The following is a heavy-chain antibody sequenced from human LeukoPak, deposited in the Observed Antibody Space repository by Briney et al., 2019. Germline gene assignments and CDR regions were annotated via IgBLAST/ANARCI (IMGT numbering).Heavy chain of an antibody. D-gene: IGHD5-18*01. Sequence: ASVTVSCTVSGYSLSDLSIHWVRQAPGKGLEGMGGFDPQDDETIYAQKFQGRVTMTEDTSTDTAYMELTRLRSEDTAVYYCTTTEYSSGYRDLWGQGTLVTVSS. J-gene: IGHJ5*02. V-gene: IGHV1-24*01. CDR3: TTTEYSSGYRDL. CDR1: GYSLSDLS. CDR2: FDPQDDET.